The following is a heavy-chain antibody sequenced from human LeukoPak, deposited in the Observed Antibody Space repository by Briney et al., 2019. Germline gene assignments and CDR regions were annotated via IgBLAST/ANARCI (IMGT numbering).Heavy chain of an antibody. V-gene: IGHV1-24*01. Sequence: ASVKVSCKASGGTFSSYAISWVRQAPGKGLEWMGGFDPEDGETIYAQKFQGRVTMTEDTSTDTAYMELSSLRSEDTAVYYCATEGSLAAGGFDPWGQGTLVTVSS. D-gene: IGHD6-19*01. J-gene: IGHJ5*02. CDR1: GGTFSSYA. CDR2: FDPEDGET. CDR3: ATEGSLAAGGFDP.